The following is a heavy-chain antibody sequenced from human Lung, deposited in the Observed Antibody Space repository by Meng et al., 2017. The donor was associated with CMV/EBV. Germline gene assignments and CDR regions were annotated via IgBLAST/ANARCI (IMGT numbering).Heavy chain of an antibody. Sequence: RQATGKGLEWVSYISYSTTTDYADTVKGRFTSSRYDAKNSLYLQMNRRRVKATAVYYCARGSYGMDFXGQGXTVTVSS. D-gene: IGHD3-10*01. CDR3: ARGSYGMDF. V-gene: IGHV3-69-1*02. J-gene: IGHJ6*02. CDR2: ISYSTTT.